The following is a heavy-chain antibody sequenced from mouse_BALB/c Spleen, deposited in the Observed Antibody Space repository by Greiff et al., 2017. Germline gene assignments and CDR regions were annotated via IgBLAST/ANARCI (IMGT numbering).Heavy chain of an antibody. D-gene: IGHD1-2*01. CDR2: IWAGGST. Sequence: VKLMESGPGLVAPSQSLSITCTVSGFSLTSYGVHWVRQPPGKGLEWLGVIWAGGSTNYNSALMSRLSISKDNSKSQVFLKMNSLQTDDTAMYYCARDLTTATYYFDYWGQGTTLTGSS. V-gene: IGHV2-9*02. CDR3: ARDLTTATYYFDY. CDR1: GFSLTSYG. J-gene: IGHJ2*01.